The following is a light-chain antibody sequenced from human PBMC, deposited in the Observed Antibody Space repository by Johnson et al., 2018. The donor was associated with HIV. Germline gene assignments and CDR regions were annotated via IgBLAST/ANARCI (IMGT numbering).Light chain of an antibody. CDR2: DNN. J-gene: IGLJ1*01. V-gene: IGLV1-51*01. Sequence: QSVLTQPPSVSAAPGQKVTISCSGSSSNIGNNYVSWYQQLPGTAPKLLIYDNNKRPSGIPDRFSGSKSGTSATLGITGLQTGDEADYYCGTWGSSLTVYVFGTGTEVTVL. CDR1: SSNIGNNY. CDR3: GTWGSSLTVYV.